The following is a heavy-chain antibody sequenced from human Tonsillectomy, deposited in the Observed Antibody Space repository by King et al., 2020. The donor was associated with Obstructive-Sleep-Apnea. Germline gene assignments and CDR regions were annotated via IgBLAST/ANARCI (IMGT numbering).Heavy chain of an antibody. J-gene: IGHJ6*02. CDR2: MYYSGST. Sequence: VPLQESGPGLVKPSETLSLTCTVSGGSMTSYYWSWIRQPPGKGLEWIGYMYYSGSTNYNPSLKSRVTISVDTSKNQFSLKLSSVTAADTAVYYCARGESGSYSLDYYYYVMDVWGQGTTVTVSS. D-gene: IGHD1-26*01. V-gene: IGHV4-59*01. CDR1: GGSMTSYY. CDR3: ARGESGSYSLDYYYYVMDV.